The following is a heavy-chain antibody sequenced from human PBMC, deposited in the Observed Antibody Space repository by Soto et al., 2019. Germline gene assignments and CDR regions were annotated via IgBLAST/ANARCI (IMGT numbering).Heavy chain of an antibody. CDR3: ARHGVGSFWYFDV. CDR1: GNTFMSYG. Sequence: QVQLLQSGGEVKKPGASVKVSCKATGNTFMSYGFSWVRQAPGQGLEWIGWISAYNGKTDYAQNVEGRVTVTRGTSTSTVYMELTSLTSDDTAVYFCARHGVGSFWYFDVWGRGTWVTVSS. D-gene: IGHD1-26*01. V-gene: IGHV1-18*01. J-gene: IGHJ2*01. CDR2: ISAYNGKT.